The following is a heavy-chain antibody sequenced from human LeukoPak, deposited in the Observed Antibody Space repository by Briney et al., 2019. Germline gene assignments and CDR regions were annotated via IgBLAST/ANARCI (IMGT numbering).Heavy chain of an antibody. J-gene: IGHJ3*02. V-gene: IGHV1-69*06. D-gene: IGHD5-24*01. CDR2: IIPIFGTA. Sequence: ASVKVSCKASGGTFSSYAISWVRQAPGQGLEWMGGIIPIFGTANYAQKFQGRVTITADKSTSTAYMELSSLRSDDTAVYYCAREGDGYNYRAFDIWGQGTMVTVSS. CDR3: AREGDGYNYRAFDI. CDR1: GGTFSSYA.